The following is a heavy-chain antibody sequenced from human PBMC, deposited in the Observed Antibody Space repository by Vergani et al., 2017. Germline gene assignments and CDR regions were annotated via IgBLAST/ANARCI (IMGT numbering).Heavy chain of an antibody. V-gene: IGHV3-49*04. CDR1: GFTFGDYA. D-gene: IGHD3-10*01. CDR2: IRSDTYGGTT. J-gene: IGHJ4*02. CDR3: AKQYFVSGNYLFDY. Sequence: EVQLVESGGGLVQPGRSLRLSCTASGFTFGDYAVNWVRQAPGKGLEWVSFIRSDTYGGTTEYAASVKGRFTISRDNSKNMLFLQMNNLRTEDTAIYYCAKQYFVSGNYLFDYWGQGTLVTVSS.